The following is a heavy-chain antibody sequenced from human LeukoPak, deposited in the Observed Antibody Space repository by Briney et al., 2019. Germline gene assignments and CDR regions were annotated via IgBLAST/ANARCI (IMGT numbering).Heavy chain of an antibody. D-gene: IGHD6-13*01. J-gene: IGHJ4*02. CDR3: ARDRGMHSSSWYDY. CDR2: IYTSGST. Sequence: SETQSLTCTVSGGSISSYYWSWIRQPAGKGLEWIGRIYTSGSTNYNPSLKSRVTMSVDTSKNQFSLKLSSVTAADTAVYYCARDRGMHSSSWYDYWGQGTLVTVSS. CDR1: GGSISSYY. V-gene: IGHV4-4*07.